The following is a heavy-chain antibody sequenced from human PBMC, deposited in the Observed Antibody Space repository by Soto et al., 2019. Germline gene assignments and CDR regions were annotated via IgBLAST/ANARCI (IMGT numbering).Heavy chain of an antibody. Sequence: QVQLVESGGGVVQPGRSLRLSCAASGFTFSSYGMYWVRQAPGKGLEWVARISYDGSDQFYGDSVKGRFTISRDNSKNILYVQMNSLRSEDTAVYYCAKDTGADYWGQGTVVTLSA. CDR3: AKDTGADY. CDR2: ISYDGSDQ. V-gene: IGHV3-30*18. CDR1: GFTFSSYG. J-gene: IGHJ4*02. D-gene: IGHD3-10*01.